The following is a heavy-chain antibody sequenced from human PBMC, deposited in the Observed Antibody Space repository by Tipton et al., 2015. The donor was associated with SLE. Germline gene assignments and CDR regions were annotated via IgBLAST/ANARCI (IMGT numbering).Heavy chain of an antibody. Sequence: GLVKPSETLSLTCTVSGGSINSYYWSWIRQPPGKGLEWIGNIYTSGNTNYNPSLKSRVTISVDTSKNQFSLKLSSVTAADTAIYYCAREHRGYRNSPGYWGHAALVSVYS. D-gene: IGHD5-12*01. CDR3: AREHRGYRNSPGY. CDR2: IYTSGNT. J-gene: IGHJ1*01. V-gene: IGHV4-4*08. CDR1: GGSINSYY.